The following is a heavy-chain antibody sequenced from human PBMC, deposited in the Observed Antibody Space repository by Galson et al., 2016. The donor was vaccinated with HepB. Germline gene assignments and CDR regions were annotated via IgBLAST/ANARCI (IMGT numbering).Heavy chain of an antibody. V-gene: IGHV3-7*03. Sequence: SLRLSCAAPVFAFSSHWMTWVRQAPGNGLEGVADINQDGTETYSVDTPKGRFTISRDNAKKSLNLQMNSLRAEDTAVYYCARDPRGYYDVFTGYSPLECWGQGTLVTVSS. J-gene: IGHJ4*02. CDR3: ARDPRGYYDVFTGYSPLEC. D-gene: IGHD3-9*01. CDR1: VFAFSSHW. CDR2: INQDGTET.